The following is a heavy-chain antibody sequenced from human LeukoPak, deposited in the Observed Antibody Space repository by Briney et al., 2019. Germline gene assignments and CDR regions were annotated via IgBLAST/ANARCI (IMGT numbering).Heavy chain of an antibody. CDR2: IWYDGTNK. Sequence: GRSLRLSCAASGFTFSSYAMHWVRQAPGKGPEWVALIWYDGTNKYYADSVKGRFTISRDNSKNTLYLQMNSLRAEDTAVYYCAREGSGSYPFDYWGQGTLVTVSS. V-gene: IGHV3-33*01. D-gene: IGHD1-26*01. CDR1: GFTFSSYA. CDR3: AREGSGSYPFDY. J-gene: IGHJ4*02.